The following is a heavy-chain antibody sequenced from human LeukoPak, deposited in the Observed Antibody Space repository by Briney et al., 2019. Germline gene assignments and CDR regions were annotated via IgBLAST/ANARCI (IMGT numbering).Heavy chain of an antibody. CDR3: ARGEVAAAGNFDY. Sequence: KTSETLSLTCTVSGGSISSYYWSWIRQAPGKGLEWVSSISSSSSYIYYADSVKGRFTISRDNAKNSLYLQMNSLRAEDTAVYYCARGEVAAAGNFDYWGQGTLVTVSS. CDR1: GGSISSYY. J-gene: IGHJ4*02. CDR2: ISSSSSYI. D-gene: IGHD6-13*01. V-gene: IGHV3-21*01.